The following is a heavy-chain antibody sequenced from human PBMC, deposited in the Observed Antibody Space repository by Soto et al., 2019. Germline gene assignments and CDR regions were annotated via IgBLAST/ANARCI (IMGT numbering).Heavy chain of an antibody. J-gene: IGHJ3*02. Sequence: GGSLRLSCAASGFIFSDYYMSWIRQAPGKGLEWVSYISSSSSYTNYADSVKGRFTVSRDNAKNSLYLQINSLRAEDMAVYYCARDDGTGNFDIWGQGTMVTVSS. D-gene: IGHD1-1*01. CDR2: ISSSSSYT. CDR3: ARDDGTGNFDI. V-gene: IGHV3-11*06. CDR1: GFIFSDYY.